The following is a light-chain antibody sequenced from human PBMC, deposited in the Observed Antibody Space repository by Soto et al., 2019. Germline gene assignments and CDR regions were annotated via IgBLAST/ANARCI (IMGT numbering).Light chain of an antibody. V-gene: IGKV4-1*01. CDR2: WAS. CDR1: QSVFFSSNNKNY. CDR3: QQYHTTPYT. J-gene: IGKJ2*01. Sequence: DIVMTQSPDSLAVSLGERATINCKSSQSVFFSSNNKNYLAWYQQKPRQPPKLLIYWASTRESGVPDRFSGSGSGTDFTLTISSLQAEDVAVYHCQQYHTTPYTFGQGTNLEIK.